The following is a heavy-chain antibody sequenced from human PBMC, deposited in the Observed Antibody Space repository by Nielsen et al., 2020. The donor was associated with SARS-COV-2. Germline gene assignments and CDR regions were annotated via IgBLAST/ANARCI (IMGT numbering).Heavy chain of an antibody. CDR1: GFTFSSYW. J-gene: IGHJ6*02. CDR2: ISWNSGSI. Sequence: GGSLRLSCAASGFTFSSYWMHWVRQAPGKGLEWVSGISWNSGSIGYADSVKGRFTISRDNAKNSLYLQMNSLRAEDTALYYCAKGMDGMDVWGQGTTVTVSS. CDR3: AKGMDGMDV. V-gene: IGHV3-9*01.